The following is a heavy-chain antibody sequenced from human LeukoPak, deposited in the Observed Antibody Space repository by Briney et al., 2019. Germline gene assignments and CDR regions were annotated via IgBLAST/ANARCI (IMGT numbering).Heavy chain of an antibody. Sequence: SETLSLTCAVYGGSFSGYYWSWIRQPPGKGLEWSGYIYYSGTTNYNPSLKSRVTISVDTSKNQFSLKLSSVTAADTAVYYCARGVYIAAAQYGYWGQGALVTVSS. CDR1: GGSFSGYY. CDR2: IYYSGTT. V-gene: IGHV4-59*13. J-gene: IGHJ4*02. CDR3: ARGVYIAAAQYGY. D-gene: IGHD6-13*01.